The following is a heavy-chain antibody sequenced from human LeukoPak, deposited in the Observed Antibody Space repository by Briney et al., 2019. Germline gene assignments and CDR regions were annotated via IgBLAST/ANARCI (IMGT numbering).Heavy chain of an antibody. V-gene: IGHV3-15*07. J-gene: IGHJ4*02. Sequence: GGSLRLSCAASGFTFNKAWMNRVRQAPGKGLEWVGRIKSKIDGGTTDYAAPVKGRLIISRDDSKNTLYLQMNSLETEDTALYYCIPPRTSSYWGQGTLVTVSS. CDR2: IKSKIDGGTT. CDR1: GFTFNKAW. D-gene: IGHD2-2*01. CDR3: IPPRTSSY.